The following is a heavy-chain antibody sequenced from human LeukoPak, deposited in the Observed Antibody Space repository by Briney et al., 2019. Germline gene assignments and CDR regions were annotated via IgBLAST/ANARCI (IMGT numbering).Heavy chain of an antibody. Sequence: GSSVQVSCKASGGTFSSYAISWVRQAPGQGLEWMGGIIPIFGTANYAQKFQGRVTITADKSTSTAYMELSSLRSEDTAVYYCCFGRPKLPSSSWYYFDYWGQGTLVTVSS. D-gene: IGHD6-13*01. CDR3: CFGRPKLPSSSWYYFDY. CDR1: GGTFSSYA. CDR2: IIPIFGTA. J-gene: IGHJ4*02. V-gene: IGHV1-69*06.